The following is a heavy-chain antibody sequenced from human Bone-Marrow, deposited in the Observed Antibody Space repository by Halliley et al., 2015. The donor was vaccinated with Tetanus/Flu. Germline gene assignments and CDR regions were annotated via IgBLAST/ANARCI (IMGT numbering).Heavy chain of an antibody. CDR2: INYSGNT. CDR1: SDSLSGHY. V-gene: IGHV4-59*11. Sequence: TLSLTCTVSSDSLSGHYWSWIRQTPGKGLQWIGYINYSGNTYYNPSLNSRVSISLDSSKNRFSLRLNSLTAADTAIYYCAREKRAPAPGRLDLWGQGTLVTVSS. J-gene: IGHJ5*02. CDR3: AREKRAPAPGRLDL. D-gene: IGHD7-27*01.